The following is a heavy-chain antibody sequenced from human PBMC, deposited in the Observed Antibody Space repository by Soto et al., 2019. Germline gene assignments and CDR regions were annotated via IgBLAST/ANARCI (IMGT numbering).Heavy chain of an antibody. J-gene: IGHJ4*02. V-gene: IGHV3-30-3*01. CDR2: ISYDGSNK. CDR3: AREGAYTPHFDY. CDR1: GFTFSSYA. D-gene: IGHD3-16*01. Sequence: SLRLSCAASGFTFSSYAMHWVRQAPGKGLEWVAVISYDGSNKYYADSVKGRFTISRDNSKNTLYLQMNSLRAEDTAVYYCAREGAYTPHFDYWGQGTLVTVSS.